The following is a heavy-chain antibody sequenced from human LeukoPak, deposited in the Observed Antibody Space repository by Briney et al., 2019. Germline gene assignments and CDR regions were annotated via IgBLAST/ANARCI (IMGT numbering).Heavy chain of an antibody. Sequence: ASVKVSCKASGYTFTSYDINWVRQATGQGLEWMGWMNPNSGNTGYAQKFQGRVTITRNTSISTAYMELSSLRSEDTAVYYCARGLLWFGEPAYMDVWGKGTTVTVPS. CDR2: MNPNSGNT. D-gene: IGHD3-10*01. CDR1: GYTFTSYD. CDR3: ARGLLWFGEPAYMDV. V-gene: IGHV1-8*03. J-gene: IGHJ6*03.